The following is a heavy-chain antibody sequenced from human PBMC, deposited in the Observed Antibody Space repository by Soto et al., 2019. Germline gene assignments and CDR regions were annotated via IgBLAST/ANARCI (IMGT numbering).Heavy chain of an antibody. J-gene: IGHJ4*02. V-gene: IGHV3-49*04. CDR3: TRARMVHYYDSSGPSLAYFDY. CDR1: GFTFGDYA. Sequence: GSLRLSCTASGFTFGDYAMSWVRQAPGKGLEWVGFIRSKAYGRTTEYAASVKGRFTISRDDSKSIAYLQMNSLKTEDTAVYYCTRARMVHYYDSSGPSLAYFDYWGQGTLVTVSS. CDR2: IRSKAYGRTT. D-gene: IGHD3-22*01.